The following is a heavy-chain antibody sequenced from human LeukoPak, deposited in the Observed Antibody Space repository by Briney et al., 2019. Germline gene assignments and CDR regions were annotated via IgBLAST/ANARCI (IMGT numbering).Heavy chain of an antibody. CDR1: GFAFETFA. D-gene: IGHD2-21*02. CDR3: VKSPTDYNDSYSFHI. Sequence: GGSLRLSCVASGFAFETFAMHWVRHAPGKGLEWVSLISWTGNSSYYADSAKGRFTVSRDNSRNSLYLQMHSLRIEDTALYYCVKSPTDYNDSYSFHIWGQGTMVTVSS. V-gene: IGHV3-43D*03. CDR2: ISWTGNSS. J-gene: IGHJ3*02.